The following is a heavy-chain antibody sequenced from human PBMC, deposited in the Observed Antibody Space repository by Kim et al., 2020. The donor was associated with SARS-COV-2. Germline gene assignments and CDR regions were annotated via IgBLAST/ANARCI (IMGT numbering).Heavy chain of an antibody. J-gene: IGHJ4*01. CDR3: ARRVGAPTARRPFDS. CDR1: SGSISSGSDY. D-gene: IGHD1-26*01. Sequence: SETLSLICTVSSGSISSGSDYWTWIRQAPGKGLEWIGSIHYGGSTYYNPSLESRLTISVDTSNNQFSLRLSSVTAADTAVYYCARRVGAPTARRPFDSWG. CDR2: IHYGGST. V-gene: IGHV4-39*01.